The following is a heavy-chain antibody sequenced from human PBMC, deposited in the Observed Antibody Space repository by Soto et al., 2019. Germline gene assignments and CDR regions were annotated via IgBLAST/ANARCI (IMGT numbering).Heavy chain of an antibody. Sequence: ASVKVSCKASGNSFTTYYIRWVRRAPGQGLEWMGIINPSGGRTTYAQKFQGRVTMTRDTSTSTFHMELSSLTSEDTAVYYCAGLYHYDSSGYYDYWGQGTLVTVSS. D-gene: IGHD3-22*01. CDR1: GNSFTTYY. V-gene: IGHV1-46*01. J-gene: IGHJ4*02. CDR3: AGLYHYDSSGYYDY. CDR2: INPSGGRT.